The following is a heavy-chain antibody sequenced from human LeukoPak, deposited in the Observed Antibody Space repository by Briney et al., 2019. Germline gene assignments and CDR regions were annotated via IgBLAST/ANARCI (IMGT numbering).Heavy chain of an antibody. J-gene: IGHJ6*03. Sequence: SETLSLTCAVSGYSISSGYYWCWFRQHPGKGLEWIGCIYHSGNTYYNPSLKSRVSISVHTSKNHFSLMLSSVTAADTAVYYCARQGGSSSPYYYYYMDVWGKGTTVTVSS. D-gene: IGHD6-13*01. CDR3: ARQGGSSSPYYYYYMDV. CDR2: IYHSGNT. V-gene: IGHV4-38-2*01. CDR1: GYSISSGYY.